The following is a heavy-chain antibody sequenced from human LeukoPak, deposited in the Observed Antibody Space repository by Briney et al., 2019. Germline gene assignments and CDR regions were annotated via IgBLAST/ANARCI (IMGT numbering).Heavy chain of an antibody. CDR2: IYYSGST. D-gene: IGHD2-2*02. CDR3: ARGVGYCSSTSCYTRHALQYYYYYGMDV. V-gene: IGHV4-59*08. Sequence: SETLSPTCTVSGGSISSYYWSWIRQPPGKGLEWIGYIYYSGSTNYNPSLKSRVTISVDTSKNQFSLKLSSVTAADTAVYYCARGVGYCSSTSCYTRHALQYYYYYGMDVWGQGTTVTVSS. CDR1: GGSISSYY. J-gene: IGHJ6*02.